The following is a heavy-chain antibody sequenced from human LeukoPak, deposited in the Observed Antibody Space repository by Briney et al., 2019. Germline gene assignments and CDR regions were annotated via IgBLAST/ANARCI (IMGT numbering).Heavy chain of an antibody. D-gene: IGHD2-15*01. CDR1: GGSFSVYY. CDR3: AFDSSGSGY. Sequence: PSETLSLTCAVYGGSFSVYYRHWIRQPPGKGLEWIGEINHSGVVNYNPSLKSRVTISEDISKNHFSLKLSSVTAADTAVYYCAFDSSGSGYWGQGTLVTVSS. V-gene: IGHV4-34*01. CDR2: INHSGVV. J-gene: IGHJ4*02.